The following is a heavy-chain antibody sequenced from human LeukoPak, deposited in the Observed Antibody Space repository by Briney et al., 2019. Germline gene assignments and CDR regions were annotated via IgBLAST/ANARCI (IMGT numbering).Heavy chain of an antibody. J-gene: IGHJ4*02. CDR2: VDPADGKT. CDR1: GYTLTEAS. Sequence: ASVKVSCKVSGYTLTEASVHWVRQAPGQGLEWMGGVDPADGKTVYGQKFQDRVSITEDTSTVTAYKDLSNLRSEDTAVYFCATFSIITGTDSDFWGQGTLVTVSS. D-gene: IGHD1-7*01. CDR3: ATFSIITGTDSDF. V-gene: IGHV1-24*01.